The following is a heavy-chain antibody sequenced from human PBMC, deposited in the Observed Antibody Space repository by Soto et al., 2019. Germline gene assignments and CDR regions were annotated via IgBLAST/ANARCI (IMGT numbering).Heavy chain of an antibody. J-gene: IGHJ6*02. D-gene: IGHD5-18*01. Sequence: QVQLVQSGAEVKKPGSSVKVSCKASGGTFSSYAISWVRQAPGQGLEWMGGIIPIFGTANYAQKFQGRVTITADESTSTAYMELSSLRSEDTAVYYCAREGTVDTAMVYYYYGMDVWDQGTTVTVSS. CDR3: AREGTVDTAMVYYYYGMDV. CDR2: IIPIFGTA. V-gene: IGHV1-69*01. CDR1: GGTFSSYA.